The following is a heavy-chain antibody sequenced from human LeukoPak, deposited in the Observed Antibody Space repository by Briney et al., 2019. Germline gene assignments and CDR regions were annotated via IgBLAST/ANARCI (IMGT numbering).Heavy chain of an antibody. D-gene: IGHD3-10*01. V-gene: IGHV3-53*01. J-gene: IGHJ3*02. CDR1: GFTVSPTY. Sequence: GGSLRLSCAASGFTVSPTYMSWLRQAPGKGLEWVSVLYSGGSTYYADSVKGRFAIFRDNSKNTLYLQMNRLRAEDTAVYYCARSIRDIRGLIHVDAFDIWGQGTMVTVSS. CDR3: ARSIRDIRGLIHVDAFDI. CDR2: LYSGGST.